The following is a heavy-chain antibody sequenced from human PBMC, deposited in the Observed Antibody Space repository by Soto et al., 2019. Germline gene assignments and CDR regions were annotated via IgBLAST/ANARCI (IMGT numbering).Heavy chain of an antibody. J-gene: IGHJ4*02. Sequence: QVQLVESGGGVVQPGRSLRLSCAASGFTFSSYGMHWVRQAPGKGLEWVAVISCDGSNKYYADSVKGRFTISRDNSKNPLNLQMNKLRAEYTAVYYCAKAATVTYPSYFDYWGQGTLVTVSS. D-gene: IGHD4-17*01. CDR2: ISCDGSNK. V-gene: IGHV3-30*18. CDR1: GFTFSSYG. CDR3: AKAATVTYPSYFDY.